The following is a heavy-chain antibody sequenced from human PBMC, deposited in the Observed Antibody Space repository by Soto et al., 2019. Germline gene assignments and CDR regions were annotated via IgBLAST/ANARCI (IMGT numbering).Heavy chain of an antibody. CDR3: ARGGVAVTGYRGIDF. J-gene: IGHJ4*02. D-gene: IGHD3-9*01. CDR1: GFTFSNYS. Sequence: EVHLVESGGGPGQSGGSLRLSCAASGFTFSNYSMNWVRQVPGKGLEWVSYISGSSAAIYYADSVEGRFTISRDNAQNSLFLQMNSLRDEDTAFYYCARGGVAVTGYRGIDFWGQGTLVTVSA. CDR2: ISGSSAAI. V-gene: IGHV3-48*02.